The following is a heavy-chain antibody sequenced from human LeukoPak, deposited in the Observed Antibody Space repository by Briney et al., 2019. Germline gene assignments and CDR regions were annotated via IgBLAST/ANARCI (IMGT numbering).Heavy chain of an antibody. D-gene: IGHD2-15*01. CDR1: GFTFSRHG. Sequence: GGSLRLSCAASGFTFSRHGVHWVRQAPGKGLEWVAVIPYDGSDKYYADSVKGRFTISRDNSKNTLYLQLNSLRAEDTAVYYCARQHCSGGDCYFFDWGQGTLVTVSS. CDR3: ARQHCSGGDCYFFD. V-gene: IGHV3-30*03. J-gene: IGHJ4*02. CDR2: IPYDGSDK.